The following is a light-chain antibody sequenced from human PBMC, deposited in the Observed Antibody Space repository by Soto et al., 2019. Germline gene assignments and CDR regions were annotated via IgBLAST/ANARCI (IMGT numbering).Light chain of an antibody. CDR3: QQYDSYWT. Sequence: DIQMTQSPSTQSASVGDRVTITCRASQNIDNRLAWYQQKPGKAPALLIHRASILESGVPSRFSGSGFGTEFTLTISSLQPDDFATYYCQQYDSYWTFGQGTKVDIK. CDR2: RAS. V-gene: IGKV1-5*03. CDR1: QNIDNR. J-gene: IGKJ1*01.